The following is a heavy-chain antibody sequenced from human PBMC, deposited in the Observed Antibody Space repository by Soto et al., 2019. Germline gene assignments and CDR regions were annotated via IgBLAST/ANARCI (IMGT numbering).Heavy chain of an antibody. CDR1: GYTFTSYG. Sequence: ASVKVSCKASGYTFTSYGISWVRQAPGQGLEWKGWISAYNVNTNYAQKLQGRVTMTTDTSTSTAYMELRSLRSDDTAVYYFARVGRFDYYDSSGYRTTNDYWGQGTLVTVSS. CDR2: ISAYNVNT. CDR3: ARVGRFDYYDSSGYRTTNDY. V-gene: IGHV1-18*01. D-gene: IGHD3-22*01. J-gene: IGHJ4*02.